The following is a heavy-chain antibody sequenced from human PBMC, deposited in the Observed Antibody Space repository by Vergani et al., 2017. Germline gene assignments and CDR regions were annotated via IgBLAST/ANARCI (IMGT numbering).Heavy chain of an antibody. J-gene: IGHJ5*02. CDR3: ARDFRLLYNRFDP. Sequence: QVQLVESGGGVVQPGRSLRLSCAASGLTFNQYGMHWVRQAPGKGLEWVAVTWYDGNNKQYADSVKGRFTISRDNSKSTMYLQMNSLRDEDTGVYYCARDFRLLYNRFDPWGQGTLVTVSS. CDR2: TWYDGNNK. D-gene: IGHD1-14*01. CDR1: GLTFNQYG. V-gene: IGHV3-33*01.